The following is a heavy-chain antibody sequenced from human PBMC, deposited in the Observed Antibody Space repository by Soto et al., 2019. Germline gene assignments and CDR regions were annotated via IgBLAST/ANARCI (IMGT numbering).Heavy chain of an antibody. CDR3: ATDDYGIFPY. CDR1: GYPFTTYY. V-gene: IGHV1-2*02. CDR2: IDPRSGGT. Sequence: ASVKVSCKVSGYPFTTYYIHWVRQAPGQGLEWMGWIDPRSGGTVYEQKFQGRVTMTRDTSISTVYMDLSGLTSDDTALYYCATDDYGIFPYWGQGSLVTAPQ. J-gene: IGHJ4*02. D-gene: IGHD3-10*01.